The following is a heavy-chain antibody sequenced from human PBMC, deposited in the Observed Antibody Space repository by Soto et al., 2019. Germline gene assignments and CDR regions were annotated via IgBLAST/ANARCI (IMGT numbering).Heavy chain of an antibody. CDR2: VFYSGTT. CDR3: SREYGSAPDN. D-gene: IGHD6-19*01. V-gene: IGHV4-39*01. CDR1: GGSITSSSHH. Sequence: QLQLQESGPGLVKPSETLSLTCTVSGGSITSSSHHWGWLRHPPGKGLEWIGSVFYSGTTYYSLPLKRRVTTFVDTTTNQFSLKLNSVAAADTAVYYCSREYGSAPDNWGQGILVTVSS. J-gene: IGHJ4*02.